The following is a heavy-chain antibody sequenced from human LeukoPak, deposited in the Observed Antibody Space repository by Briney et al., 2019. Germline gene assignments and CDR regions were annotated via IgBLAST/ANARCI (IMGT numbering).Heavy chain of an antibody. CDR3: AKDTIGPYYYYGMDV. CDR1: GFTFSSYG. Sequence: PGRSLRLSCAASGFTFSSYGMHWVLQAPGKGLEWVAVISYDGSNKYYADSVKGRFTISRDNSKNTLYLQMNSLRAEDTAVYYCAKDTIGPYYYYGMDVWGQGTTVTVPS. V-gene: IGHV3-30*18. D-gene: IGHD3-9*01. CDR2: ISYDGSNK. J-gene: IGHJ6*02.